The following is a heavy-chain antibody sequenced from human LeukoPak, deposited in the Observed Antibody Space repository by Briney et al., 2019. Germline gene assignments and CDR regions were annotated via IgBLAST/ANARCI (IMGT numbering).Heavy chain of an antibody. D-gene: IGHD6-13*01. CDR2: IYYSGST. Sequence: TSSETLSLTCTVSGGSISSSTYYWGWIRQPPGRGLEWIGDIYYSGSTYYNPSLKSRVTISVDTSKNQFSLKLTSVTAADTAVYYCARLRQHLAPIDYWGQGTLVTVSS. V-gene: IGHV4-39*01. CDR3: ARLRQHLAPIDY. J-gene: IGHJ4*02. CDR1: GGSISSSTYY.